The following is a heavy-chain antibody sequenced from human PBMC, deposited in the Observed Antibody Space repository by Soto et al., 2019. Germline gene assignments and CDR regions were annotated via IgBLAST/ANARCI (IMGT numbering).Heavy chain of an antibody. CDR2: IYYSGST. CDR3: ARPNEGATGDFDI. CDR1: GGSISSSSYY. V-gene: IGHV4-39*01. J-gene: IGHJ3*02. Sequence: PSETLSLTCTVSGGSISSSSYYWGWIRQPPVKGLEWIGSIYYSGSTYYNPSLKSRVTISVDTSKNQFSLKLSSVTAADTAVYYCARPNEGATGDFDIWGQGTMVTVSS. D-gene: IGHD1-26*01.